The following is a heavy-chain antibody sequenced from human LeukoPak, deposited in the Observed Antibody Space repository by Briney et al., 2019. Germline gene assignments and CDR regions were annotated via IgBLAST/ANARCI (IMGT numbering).Heavy chain of an antibody. Sequence: GRSLRLSCEASGVTLSSYGVHWVRQAPGKGLEWVAVISYDGNNKDYGASVKGRFTISRDNSKNTLYLQMNSLRAEDTAVYYCARGEMGTDLNKYQTDLFDYWGQGTLVTVSS. V-gene: IGHV3-30*03. CDR3: ARGEMGTDLNKYQTDLFDY. J-gene: IGHJ4*02. CDR1: GVTLSSYG. CDR2: ISYDGNNK. D-gene: IGHD2-21*02.